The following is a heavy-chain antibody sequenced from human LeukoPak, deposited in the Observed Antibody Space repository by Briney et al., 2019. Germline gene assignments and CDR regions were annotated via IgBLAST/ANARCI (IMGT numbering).Heavy chain of an antibody. J-gene: IGHJ6*03. Sequence: GRSLRLSCAASGFIFSNYAMHWVRQAPGKGLDWVAVISFDGSNIYYADSAKGRFTISRDNSKNTLYLQMNSLRAEDTALYYCARVRDGYKPPKLSSYYYMDVWGKGTTVTISS. CDR3: ARVRDGYKPPKLSSYYYMDV. CDR1: GFIFSNYA. V-gene: IGHV3-30*04. D-gene: IGHD5-24*01. CDR2: ISFDGSNI.